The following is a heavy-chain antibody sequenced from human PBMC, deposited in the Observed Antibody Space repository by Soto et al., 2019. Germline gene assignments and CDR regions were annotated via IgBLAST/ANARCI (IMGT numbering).Heavy chain of an antibody. CDR2: IDSNGGT. CDR1: DDSSSSYK. Sequence: QVQLQESGPGLVKPSETLSLTCTVSDDSSSSYKWSWIRQPPGRRLEWIGYIDSNGGTSYNPSLPSRVTIXXXTXXKQFSLKLSSVTAADTAVYYCVRQGFGRLHGLVDVWGQGTTVTVSS. J-gene: IGHJ6*02. CDR3: VRQGFGRLHGLVDV. D-gene: IGHD3-10*01. V-gene: IGHV4-59*08.